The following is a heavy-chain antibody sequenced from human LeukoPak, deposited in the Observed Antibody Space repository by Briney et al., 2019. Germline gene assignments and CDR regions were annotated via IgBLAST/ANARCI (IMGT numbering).Heavy chain of an antibody. D-gene: IGHD4-17*01. CDR2: FDPEDGET. Sequence: ASVKVSCKVSGYTLTELSMHWVRQAPGKGLEWMGGFDPEDGETIYAQKFQGRVTMTEDTSTDTAYMELSSLRSEDTAVYYCATVPYGDYVPLFDYWGQGTLVTVPS. J-gene: IGHJ4*02. V-gene: IGHV1-24*01. CDR3: ATVPYGDYVPLFDY. CDR1: GYTLTELS.